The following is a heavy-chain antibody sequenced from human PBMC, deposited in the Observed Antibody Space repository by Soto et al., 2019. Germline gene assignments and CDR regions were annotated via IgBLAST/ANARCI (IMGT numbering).Heavy chain of an antibody. V-gene: IGHV4-59*01. CDR1: GGSISSYY. J-gene: IGHJ4*02. CDR2: IYYSGST. D-gene: IGHD6-13*01. CDR3: ARGESSSWYGPTDY. Sequence: QVQLQESGPGLVKPSETLSLTCTVSGGSISSYYWSWIRQPPGKGLEWIGYIYYSGSTNYNPSHKSRVTISVDTSKNQFSLKLSSVTAADTAVYYCARGESSSWYGPTDYWGQGTLVTVSS.